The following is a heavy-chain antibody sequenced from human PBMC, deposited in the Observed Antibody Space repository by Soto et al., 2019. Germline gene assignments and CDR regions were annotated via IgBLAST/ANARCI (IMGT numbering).Heavy chain of an antibody. V-gene: IGHV4-30-4*01. D-gene: IGHD2-15*01. J-gene: IGHJ4*02. CDR2: ISYSGST. Sequence: PSETLSLTCTFSGGSISSGDYYWSWIRQPPGKGLEWIGYISYSGSTYSNPSLKSRVSISVDTSKNQCSLKLNSATAADTAVYYCARYKTRGSSTALDYWGQGTLVTVSS. CDR1: GGSISSGDYY. CDR3: ARYKTRGSSTALDY.